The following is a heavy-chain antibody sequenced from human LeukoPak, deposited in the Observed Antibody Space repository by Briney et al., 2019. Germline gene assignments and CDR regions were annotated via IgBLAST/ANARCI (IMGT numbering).Heavy chain of an antibody. CDR1: GGTFSSYA. CDR3: ARANSYGYVVDY. V-gene: IGHV1-69*13. CDR2: IIPIFGTA. Sequence: ASVKVSCKASGGTFSSYAISWVRQAPGQGLEWTGGIIPIFGTANYAQKFQGRVTITADESTSTAYMELSSLRSEDTAVYYCARANSYGYVVDYWGQGTLVTVSS. J-gene: IGHJ4*02. D-gene: IGHD5-18*01.